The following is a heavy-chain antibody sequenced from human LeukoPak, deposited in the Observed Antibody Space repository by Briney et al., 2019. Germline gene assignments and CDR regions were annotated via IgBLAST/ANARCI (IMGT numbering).Heavy chain of an antibody. V-gene: IGHV3-48*04. Sequence: GGSLRLSCAASGFIFSSYAMHWVRQAPGKGLEWLSYIDGSSSRTNYADSVKGRFTISRDNVKNSLYLQMNSLRAEDTAVYFCARRGTDYCTPSSCHPNWFAPWGQGTQVTVSS. J-gene: IGHJ5*02. CDR3: ARRGTDYCTPSSCHPNWFAP. CDR2: IDGSSSRT. CDR1: GFIFSSYA. D-gene: IGHD4-11*01.